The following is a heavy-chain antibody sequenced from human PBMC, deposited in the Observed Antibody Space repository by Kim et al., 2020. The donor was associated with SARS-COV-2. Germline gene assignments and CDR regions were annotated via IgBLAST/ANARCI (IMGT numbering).Heavy chain of an antibody. J-gene: IGHJ4*02. CDR3: ARRQHCTSANCYSPFDY. Sequence: SLKSRVTISVDTSKNHFSLRLSSVTAADTAVYYCARRQHCTSANCYSPFDYWGQGTLVTVSS. V-gene: IGHV4-31*02. D-gene: IGHD2-2*01.